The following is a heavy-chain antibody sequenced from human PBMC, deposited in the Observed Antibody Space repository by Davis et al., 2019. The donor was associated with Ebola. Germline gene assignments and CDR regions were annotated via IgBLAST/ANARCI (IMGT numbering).Heavy chain of an antibody. D-gene: IGHD3-22*01. Sequence: GESLKISCAASGFTLSDYAMSWVRQTPGRGLEWVSTISDSGGTTYYADSVKGRFTISRDNSKNTLYLQMNSLRAEDTAVYYCAKEEFYYDSSGYSFSFDYWGQGTLVTVSS. CDR3: AKEEFYYDSSGYSFSFDY. V-gene: IGHV3-23*01. J-gene: IGHJ4*02. CDR2: ISDSGGTT. CDR1: GFTLSDYA.